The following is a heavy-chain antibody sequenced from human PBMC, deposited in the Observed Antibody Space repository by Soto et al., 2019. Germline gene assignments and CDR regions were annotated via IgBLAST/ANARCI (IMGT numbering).Heavy chain of an antibody. Sequence: LRLSCAASGFTFSSYSMNWVRQAPGKGLEWVSSISSSSSYIYYADSVKGRFTISRDNAKNSLYLQMNSLRAEDTAVYYCARDPDYYGSGSYYFDYWGQGTLVTVS. CDR2: ISSSSSYI. D-gene: IGHD3-10*01. J-gene: IGHJ4*02. CDR1: GFTFSSYS. CDR3: ARDPDYYGSGSYYFDY. V-gene: IGHV3-21*01.